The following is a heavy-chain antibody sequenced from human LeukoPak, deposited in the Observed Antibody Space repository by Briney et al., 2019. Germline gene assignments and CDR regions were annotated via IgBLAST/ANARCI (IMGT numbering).Heavy chain of an antibody. CDR2: INSDGSST. CDR1: GFTFSSYW. D-gene: IGHD6-19*01. V-gene: IGHV3-74*01. CDR3: ARDDGQSTGWYTVFDY. Sequence: GGSLRLSCAASGFTFSSYWMHWVRKAPGRGLVWVSRINSDGSSTSYADSVKGRFTISRDNAKNTLYLQMNSLRAEDTAVYYCARDDGQSTGWYTVFDYWGQGTLVTVSS. J-gene: IGHJ4*02.